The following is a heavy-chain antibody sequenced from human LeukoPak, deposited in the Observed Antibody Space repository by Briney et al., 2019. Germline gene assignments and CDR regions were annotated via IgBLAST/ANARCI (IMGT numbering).Heavy chain of an antibody. D-gene: IGHD3-10*01. J-gene: IGHJ4*02. CDR1: GFTFSDYY. CDR2: ISSSGSTI. V-gene: IGHV3-11*01. CDR3: ARAMVRGDYFDY. Sequence: GGSLRLSCAASGFTFSDYYMSWIRQAPGKGLEWVSYISSSGSTIYYADSVKGRFTISRDNAKNSLYLQMNSLRAEDTAGYYCARAMVRGDYFDYWGQGTLVTVSS.